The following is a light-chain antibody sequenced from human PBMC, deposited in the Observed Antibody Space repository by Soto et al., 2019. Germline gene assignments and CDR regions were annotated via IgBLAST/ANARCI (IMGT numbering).Light chain of an antibody. Sequence: DIQMTQSPSILSASVGDRVTITCRSSQTITNWLAWYQQKPGKAPRLLIYDASMLESWVPSRFSGSGSGTEFNLTICSLQSEDFATYYCQQYKSFWTFGQGTKAEI. CDR3: QQYKSFWT. V-gene: IGKV1-5*01. J-gene: IGKJ1*01. CDR1: QTITNW. CDR2: DAS.